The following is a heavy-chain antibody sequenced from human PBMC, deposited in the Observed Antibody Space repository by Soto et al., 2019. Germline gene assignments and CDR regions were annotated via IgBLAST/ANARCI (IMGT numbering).Heavy chain of an antibody. V-gene: IGHV3-23*01. CDR2: ISNSGGST. D-gene: IGHD3-22*01. CDR1: GFTFSSYA. CDR3: ARDGTWQYDSSGYYENGMDV. J-gene: IGHJ6*02. Sequence: SLRLSCAASGFTFSSYAMTWVRQAPGKGLEWVSGISNSGGSTDYAESVKGRYTLSRDNSKNTLYMQISSLRAEETAVYYCARDGTWQYDSSGYYENGMDVWVQGTTVTVSS.